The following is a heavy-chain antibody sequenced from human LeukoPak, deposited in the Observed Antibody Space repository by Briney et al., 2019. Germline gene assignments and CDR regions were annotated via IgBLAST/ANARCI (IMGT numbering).Heavy chain of an antibody. CDR2: ISAYNGNT. CDR1: GYTFTSYG. CDR3: ARCRSVDDYYYYYGMDV. D-gene: IGHD4-23*01. J-gene: IGHJ6*02. V-gene: IGHV1-18*01. Sequence: GASVKVSCKASGYTFTSYGISWVRQAPGQGLEWMGWISAYNGNTNYAQKLQGRVTMTTDTSTSTAYMELRSLRSDDTAVYYCARCRSVDDYYYYYGMDVWGQGTTVTVSS.